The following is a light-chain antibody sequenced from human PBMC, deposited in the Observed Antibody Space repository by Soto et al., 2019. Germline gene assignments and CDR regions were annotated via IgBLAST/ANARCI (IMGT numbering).Light chain of an antibody. V-gene: IGKV3D-20*02. CDR2: DTS. J-gene: IGKJ1*01. Sequence: IDFTQSPRTLSFPPGERATLSCRASQSVSSSDLAWYQQTPGQAPRLLIYDTSYRATGIPDRFSGSGFGTDFTLTISRLEPEDFAVYYCQQHNNWPSTFGQGAKVDI. CDR1: QSVSSSD. CDR3: QQHNNWPST.